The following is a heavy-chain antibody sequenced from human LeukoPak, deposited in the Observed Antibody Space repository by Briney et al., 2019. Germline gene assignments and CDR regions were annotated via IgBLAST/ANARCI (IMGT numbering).Heavy chain of an antibody. CDR2: IYYSGGT. CDR1: GGSISSSSYY. V-gene: IGHV4-39*01. J-gene: IGHJ4*02. CDR3: GRHGVGDPIKYVDY. Sequence: SETLSLTCTVSGGSISSSSYYWGWIRQPPGKGLEWIGSIYYSGGTRYSPSLKSRLTISVDTSKNQFSLKLSSVTAADTAVYYCGRHGVGDPIKYVDYWGQGTLVTVSS. D-gene: IGHD2-8*01.